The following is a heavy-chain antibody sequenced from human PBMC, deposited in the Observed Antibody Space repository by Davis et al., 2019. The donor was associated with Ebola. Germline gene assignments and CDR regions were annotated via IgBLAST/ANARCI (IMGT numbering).Heavy chain of an antibody. V-gene: IGHV3-30-3*01. Sequence: GESLKISCAASGFTFSSYNMNWVRQAPGKGLEWVAVISYDGSDEYYADSVKGRFIISRDNSKNTLYLQMNSLRAEDTAVYYCARTYYYDDSGYRNAFDIWGQGTMVTISS. CDR2: ISYDGSDE. CDR1: GFTFSSYN. D-gene: IGHD3-22*01. CDR3: ARTYYYDDSGYRNAFDI. J-gene: IGHJ3*02.